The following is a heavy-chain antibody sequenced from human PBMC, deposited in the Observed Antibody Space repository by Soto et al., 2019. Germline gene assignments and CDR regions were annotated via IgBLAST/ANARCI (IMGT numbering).Heavy chain of an antibody. D-gene: IGHD3-16*01. V-gene: IGHV3-23*01. J-gene: IGHJ4*02. CDR1: GFTFSSYA. CDR2: ISGSGGST. CDR3: ALWGSSVYSSFDY. Sequence: EVQLLESGGGLVQPGGSLRLSCAASGFTFSSYAMSWVRQAPGKGLEWVSAISGSGGSTYYADSVKGRFTISRDNSKNTLYLQMNSLRAEDTAVYYCALWGSSVYSSFDYWGQGTLVTVSS.